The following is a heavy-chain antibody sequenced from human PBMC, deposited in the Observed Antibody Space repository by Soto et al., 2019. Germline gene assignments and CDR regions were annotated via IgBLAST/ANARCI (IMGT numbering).Heavy chain of an antibody. D-gene: IGHD3-3*01. V-gene: IGHV3-33*01. Sequence: QVQLVESGGGVVQPGRSLRLSCAASGFTFSSYGMHWVRQAPGKGLVRVAVIWYDGSYKYYADSVKGRFTISRDNSKNTLYLLMNIPTSQGTAVYYWAIDFLVIRLRVIDYRGQGSMVTVSS. CDR2: IWYDGSYK. J-gene: IGHJ4*02. CDR1: GFTFSSYG. CDR3: AIDFLVIRLRVIDY.